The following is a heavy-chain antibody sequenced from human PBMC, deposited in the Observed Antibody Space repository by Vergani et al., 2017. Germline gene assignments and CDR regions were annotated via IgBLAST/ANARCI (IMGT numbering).Heavy chain of an antibody. CDR2: ISYDGDRR. V-gene: IGHV3-30*18. CDR1: GFALNRHA. J-gene: IGHJ4*02. CDR3: AKDLSYSTAWPHFDY. Sequence: QVQLVESGGGVVQPGTSLRLSCVVSGFALNRHAMYWVRQAPGKGLEWVAMISYDGDRRDYGDFAKGRFTISRDSSKTVYLQMNSLRVEDTAMYFCAKDLSYSTAWPHFDYWGQGTLVTVSS. D-gene: IGHD4-11*01.